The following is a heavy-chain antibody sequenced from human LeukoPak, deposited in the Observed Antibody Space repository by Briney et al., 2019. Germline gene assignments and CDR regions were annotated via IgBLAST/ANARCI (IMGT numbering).Heavy chain of an antibody. Sequence: SETLSLTCAVYGGSFSGYYWSWIRQPPGKGLEWIGCIYYSGNTNYNPSLKSRVTISLDTSKIQLSLKLSSVTAADTAVYYCARGSGYPYYFDYWGQGALVTVSS. V-gene: IGHV4-59*01. J-gene: IGHJ4*02. CDR2: IYYSGNT. D-gene: IGHD3-22*01. CDR1: GGSFSGYY. CDR3: ARGSGYPYYFDY.